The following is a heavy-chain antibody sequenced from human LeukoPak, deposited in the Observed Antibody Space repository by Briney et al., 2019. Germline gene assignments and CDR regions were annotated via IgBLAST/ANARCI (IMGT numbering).Heavy chain of an antibody. CDR3: ARGIKSSSWLNWFDP. J-gene: IGHJ5*02. D-gene: IGHD6-13*01. CDR2: ISAYNGNT. Sequence: ASVKVSCKASGYTFTSYGISWVRQASGQGLEWMGWISAYNGNTNYAQKLQGRVTMTTDTSTSTAYMELRSLRSDDTAVYYCARGIKSSSWLNWFDPWGQGTLVTVSS. V-gene: IGHV1-18*01. CDR1: GYTFTSYG.